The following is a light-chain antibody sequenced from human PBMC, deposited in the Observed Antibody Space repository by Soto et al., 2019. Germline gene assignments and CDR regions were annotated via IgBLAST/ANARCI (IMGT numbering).Light chain of an antibody. CDR2: DAS. Sequence: DVQMTQSPSTLAASVGDRVTITCRASENIKNWLAWYQQTPGKAPKVLISDASSLETGVPSRFSGSGYGTDFTLTITSLQTDDFGTYHCQQYGVHPKTFGQGTKVEVK. J-gene: IGKJ1*01. CDR1: ENIKNW. CDR3: QQYGVHPKT. V-gene: IGKV1-5*01.